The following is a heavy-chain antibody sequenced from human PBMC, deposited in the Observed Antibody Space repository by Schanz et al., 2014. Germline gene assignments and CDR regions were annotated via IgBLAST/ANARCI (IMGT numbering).Heavy chain of an antibody. CDR1: GFAFSSFA. V-gene: IGHV3-23*04. J-gene: IGHJ5*02. D-gene: IGHD3-9*01. Sequence: VQLVDSGGGLVKPGGSLRLSCVASGFAFSSFAMSWVRQAPGKGLEWVSALSEGGGGTHYADSVRGRFTISSDSSKNTLYLQRSSLRADDTAVYYCAKAADWPVTRFDPWGQGTLVTVSS. CDR3: AKAADWPVTRFDP. CDR2: LSEGGGGT.